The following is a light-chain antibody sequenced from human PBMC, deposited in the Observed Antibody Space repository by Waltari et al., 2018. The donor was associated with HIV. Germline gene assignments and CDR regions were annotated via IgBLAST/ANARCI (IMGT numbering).Light chain of an antibody. Sequence: SYELTQPPSVSVSPGHAARITCPGDALAKKYAYWYQQKSGQAPVLVIYEDDKRPSGIPERFSASTSGTMATLTISGAQVEDEGDYYCYSTDSSGYHKVFGGGTKLTVL. J-gene: IGLJ2*01. CDR2: EDD. V-gene: IGLV3-10*01. CDR3: YSTDSSGYHKV. CDR1: ALAKKY.